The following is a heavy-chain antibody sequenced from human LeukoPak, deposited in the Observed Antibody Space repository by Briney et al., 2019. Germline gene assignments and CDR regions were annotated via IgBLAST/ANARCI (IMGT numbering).Heavy chain of an antibody. CDR1: GYTFTSYG. J-gene: IGHJ6*02. CDR3: ARVVLPSSLFGVVIASVIYGMDV. V-gene: IGHV1-18*01. CDR2: ISAYNGNT. D-gene: IGHD3-3*01. Sequence: ASVTVSCKASGYTFTSYGISWVRQAPGQGLEWMGWISAYNGNTNYAQKLQGRVTMTTDTSTSTAYMELRSLRSDDTAVYYCARVVLPSSLFGVVIASVIYGMDVWGQGTTVTVSS.